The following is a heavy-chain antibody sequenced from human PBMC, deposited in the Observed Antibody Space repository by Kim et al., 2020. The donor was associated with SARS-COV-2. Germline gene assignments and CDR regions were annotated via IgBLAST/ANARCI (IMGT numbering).Heavy chain of an antibody. CDR3: ARSTTVTTFDY. CDR2: T. D-gene: IGHD4-17*01. J-gene: IGHJ4*02. Sequence: TKYSQKFQGRVTITTDTSASTAYMELSSLRSEDTAVYYCARSTTVTTFDYWGQGTLVTVSS. V-gene: IGHV1-3*01.